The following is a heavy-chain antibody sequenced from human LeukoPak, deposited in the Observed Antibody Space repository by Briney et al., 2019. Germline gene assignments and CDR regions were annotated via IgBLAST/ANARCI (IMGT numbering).Heavy chain of an antibody. CDR1: GFTFSSYA. Sequence: GGSLRLSCAASGFTFSSYAMSWVRQAPGKGLEWVSAISGSGGSTYYADSVKGRFTISRDNSKNTLYLQMNSLRAEDTAVYYCARSGYSGYDFWFDPWGQGTLVTVSS. J-gene: IGHJ5*02. CDR3: ARSGYSGYDFWFDP. D-gene: IGHD5-12*01. V-gene: IGHV3-23*01. CDR2: ISGSGGST.